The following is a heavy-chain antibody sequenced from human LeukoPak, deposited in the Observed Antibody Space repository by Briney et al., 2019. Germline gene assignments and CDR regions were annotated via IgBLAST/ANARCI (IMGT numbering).Heavy chain of an antibody. Sequence: GASVKVSCKASGYTFTSYYMHWVRQAPGQGLEWMGIINPSGGSTSYAQKFQGRVTMTRDTSTSTVYMELSSLRSEDTAVYYCARRGYCSSTSCFKTFDSWGQGTLVTVSS. CDR1: GYTFTSYY. V-gene: IGHV1-46*01. CDR3: ARRGYCSSTSCFKTFDS. J-gene: IGHJ4*02. D-gene: IGHD2-2*01. CDR2: INPSGGST.